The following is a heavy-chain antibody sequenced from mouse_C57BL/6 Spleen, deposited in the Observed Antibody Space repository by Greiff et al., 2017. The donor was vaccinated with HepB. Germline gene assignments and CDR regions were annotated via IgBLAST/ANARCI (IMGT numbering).Heavy chain of an antibody. CDR2: IDPETGGT. CDR1: GYSFTDYD. J-gene: IGHJ2*01. Sequence: VQLQQSGAELVRPGASVTLSCKASGYSFTDYDMHWVKQTTVHGLEWIGVIDPETGGTAYNQKFKGKAILTADKSSSTAYMELRSLTSEDSAVYYCTRRELGYDFDDWGQGPTLT. CDR3: TRRELGYDFDD. V-gene: IGHV1-15*01. D-gene: IGHD2-14*01.